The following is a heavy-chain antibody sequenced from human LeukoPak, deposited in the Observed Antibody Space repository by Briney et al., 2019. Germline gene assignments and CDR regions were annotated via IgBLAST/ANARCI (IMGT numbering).Heavy chain of an antibody. Sequence: PSETLSLTCNVSGASISGHYWSWLRQSPGKGLECIGYIYSGSVEYNPSLKSRATISGDASKNQVSLILKSVTTADTAIYYCVKVGYGSGTWGWFDPWGQGILVTVST. CDR2: IYSGSV. J-gene: IGHJ5*02. CDR3: VKVGYGSGTWGWFDP. CDR1: GASISGHY. V-gene: IGHV4-59*11. D-gene: IGHD3-10*01.